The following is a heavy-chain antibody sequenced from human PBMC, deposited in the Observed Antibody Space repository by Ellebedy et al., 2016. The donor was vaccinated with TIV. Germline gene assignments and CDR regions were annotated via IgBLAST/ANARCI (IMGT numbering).Heavy chain of an antibody. Sequence: GGSLRLSCTASGFTVSSNYMSWVRQAPGKGLEWVSLIYTNSTTYYADSVKGRFTISRDNSKNTLYLQINSLRADDTAVYYCASETFNDVDLKVWGVFDLWGQGTMVTVSS. CDR1: GFTVSSNY. D-gene: IGHD1-1*01. CDR3: ASETFNDVDLKVWGVFDL. J-gene: IGHJ3*01. V-gene: IGHV3-66*01. CDR2: IYTNSTT.